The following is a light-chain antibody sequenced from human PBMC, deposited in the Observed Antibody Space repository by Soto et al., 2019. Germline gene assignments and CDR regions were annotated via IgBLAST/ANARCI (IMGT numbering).Light chain of an antibody. J-gene: IGLJ2*01. CDR1: CSDVGPYNF. CDR2: RVT. V-gene: IGLV2-11*01. CDR3: CSFAGRDTYVV. Sequence: QSALIQPRSVSGSPGQSVTISCTGTCSDVGPYNFVSWYQHHPGKAPKPMIYRVTQRPSGVPDRFSGSKSGNTASLTISGLQAEDEADYYCCSFAGRDTYVVFGGGTKLTVL.